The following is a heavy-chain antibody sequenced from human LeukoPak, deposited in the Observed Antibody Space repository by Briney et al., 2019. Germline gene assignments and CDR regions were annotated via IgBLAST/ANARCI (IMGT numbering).Heavy chain of an antibody. CDR3: AKGYCSSSSCWYFEH. CDR2: ISGGGTNI. CDR1: GFTFSSYA. J-gene: IGHJ4*02. V-gene: IGHV3-23*01. D-gene: IGHD2-2*01. Sequence: GGSLRLSCATSGFTFSSYAMSWVRQAPGKGLEWVSAISGGGTNIYYADSVKGRFTISRDNSKNTVYLQMNSLRAEDTAVYYCAKGYCSSSSCWYFEHWGQGTPVTVSS.